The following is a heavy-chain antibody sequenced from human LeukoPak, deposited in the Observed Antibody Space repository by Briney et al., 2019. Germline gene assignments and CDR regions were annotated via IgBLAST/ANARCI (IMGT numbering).Heavy chain of an antibody. D-gene: IGHD4-17*01. CDR2: IPYDGNKK. Sequence: GGSLRLSCAASGFTFSNYGIHWVRQAPGKGLEWVALIPYDGNKKYYADSVKGRFTISRDNSKNTLSLQMNSLRAEDTAVYYCAKLLHDYGDSPHYYGMDVWGQGTTVTVSS. J-gene: IGHJ6*02. V-gene: IGHV3-30*18. CDR3: AKLLHDYGDSPHYYGMDV. CDR1: GFTFSNYG.